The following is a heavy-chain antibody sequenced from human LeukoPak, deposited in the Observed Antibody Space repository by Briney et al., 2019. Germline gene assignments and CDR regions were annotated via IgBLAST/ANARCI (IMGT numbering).Heavy chain of an antibody. J-gene: IGHJ4*02. Sequence: SVKVSCKASGGTFSSYAISWVRQAPGQGLEWMGGIIPIFGTANYAQKFQGRVTITTDESTSTAYMELSSLRSEDAAVYYCARDVRYYGSGSYDDYWGQGTLVTVSS. D-gene: IGHD3-10*01. CDR1: GGTFSSYA. CDR3: ARDVRYYGSGSYDDY. V-gene: IGHV1-69*05. CDR2: IIPIFGTA.